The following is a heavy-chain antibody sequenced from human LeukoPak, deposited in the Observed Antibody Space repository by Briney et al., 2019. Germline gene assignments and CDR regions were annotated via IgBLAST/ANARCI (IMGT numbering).Heavy chain of an antibody. J-gene: IGHJ4*02. CDR3: AIGSATLYCRSTSCPTFSFDY. D-gene: IGHD2-2*01. CDR1: GGSFSGYY. CDR2: INHSGST. Sequence: SSETLSLTCAVYGGSFSGYYWSWIRQPPGKGLEWIGEINHSGSTNYNPSLKSRVTISVDTSKNQFSLKLSPVTAADTAVYYCAIGSATLYCRSTSCPTFSFDYWGQGTLVTVSS. V-gene: IGHV4-34*01.